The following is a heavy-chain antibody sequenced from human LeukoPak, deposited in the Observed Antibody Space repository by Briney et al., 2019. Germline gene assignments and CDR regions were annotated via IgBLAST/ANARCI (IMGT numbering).Heavy chain of an antibody. V-gene: IGHV3-23*01. D-gene: IGHD6-19*01. Sequence: GGSLRLSCAASGFSFRTYGMSWVRQAPGKRLEWVSGISGSGDNTHNADFVKGRFTISRDNSKNTLYLQMNSLRAEDTAVYYCAKGAVAGFNWFDPWGQGTLVTVSS. CDR3: AKGAVAGFNWFDP. CDR2: ISGSGDNT. CDR1: GFSFRTYG. J-gene: IGHJ5*02.